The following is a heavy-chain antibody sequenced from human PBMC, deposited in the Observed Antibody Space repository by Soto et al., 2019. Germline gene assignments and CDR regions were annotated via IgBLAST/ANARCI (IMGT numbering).Heavy chain of an antibody. Sequence: QVQLVESGGGVVQPGRSLRLYCAASGFTFSNNGMHWVRQAPGKGLEWVAVIWYDGINKYYADSVKGRFIISRDNSKNTVYLQMNSLRAEDTAVYYCARDRVQMVDGLDVWGQGTTVTVSS. CDR3: ARDRVQMVDGLDV. J-gene: IGHJ6*02. CDR2: IWYDGINK. V-gene: IGHV3-33*01. CDR1: GFTFSNNG. D-gene: IGHD2-15*01.